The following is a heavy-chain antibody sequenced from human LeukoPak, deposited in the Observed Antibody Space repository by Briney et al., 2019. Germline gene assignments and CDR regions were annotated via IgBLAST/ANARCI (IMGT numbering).Heavy chain of an antibody. Sequence: GRSLRLSCAASGFTFSSYGMHWVRQAPGKGLEWVAVIWYDGSNKYYADSVKGRFTISRDNSKNTLYLQMNSLRAEDTAVYYCAKDRRDGYNYLFDYWGQGTLVTVSS. CDR1: GFTFSSYG. CDR3: AKDRRDGYNYLFDY. CDR2: IWYDGSNK. D-gene: IGHD5-24*01. V-gene: IGHV3-33*06. J-gene: IGHJ4*02.